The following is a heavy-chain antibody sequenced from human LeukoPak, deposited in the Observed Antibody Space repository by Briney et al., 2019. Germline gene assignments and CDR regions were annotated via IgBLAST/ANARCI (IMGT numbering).Heavy chain of an antibody. CDR2: IYGSGNI. CDR3: ARADYGDRNDAFDI. V-gene: IGHV4-4*07. CDR1: GASISNYY. Sequence: SETLSLTCTVSGASISNYYWGWIRQPAGKGLEWIGRIYGSGNINYNPSLKSRVTMSLDTSKNQFSLKMNFVTAAGTAVYYCARADYGDRNDAFDIWGQGTMVTVSS. D-gene: IGHD4/OR15-4a*01. J-gene: IGHJ3*02.